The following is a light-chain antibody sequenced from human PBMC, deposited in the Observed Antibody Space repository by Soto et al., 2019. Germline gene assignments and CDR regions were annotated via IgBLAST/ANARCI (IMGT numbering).Light chain of an antibody. V-gene: IGKV3-15*01. CDR1: QSVSSN. CDR3: QQYKNWPRT. J-gene: IGKJ1*01. CDR2: AAS. Sequence: EIVMTQSPVTLSVSPGERATLSCRAGQSVSSNLAWYQQRPGQSPRLLIYAASTRATGIPARFSGSGSGTEFTLTISSLQSEDFAVYYCQQYKNWPRTFGQGTKVE.